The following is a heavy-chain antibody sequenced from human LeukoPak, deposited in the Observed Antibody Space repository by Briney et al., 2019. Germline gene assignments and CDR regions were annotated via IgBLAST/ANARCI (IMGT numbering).Heavy chain of an antibody. CDR1: GFTFSSYA. J-gene: IGHJ4*02. CDR2: ISGSGGST. D-gene: IGHD3-3*01. CDR3: AKRGGSYDFWSGYRYYFDY. Sequence: GGSLRLSCAASGFTFSSYAMSWVRQAPGKGLEWVSAISGSGGSTYYADSVKGRFTISSDNSKNTLYLQMNSLRAEDTAVYYCAKRGGSYDFWSGYRYYFDYWGPGTLVTVSS. V-gene: IGHV3-23*01.